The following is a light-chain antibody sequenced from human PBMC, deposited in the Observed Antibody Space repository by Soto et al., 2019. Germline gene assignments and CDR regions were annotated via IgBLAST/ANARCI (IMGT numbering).Light chain of an antibody. CDR2: GAS. V-gene: IGKV3-11*01. J-gene: IGKJ5*01. Sequence: EIVLTQSPATLSLSPGERATLSCRASQSVSSYLAWYQQKPGQAPRLLIYGASSRATDIPDRFSGSGSGTDFTLTISSLEPEDCAIYYCQQRQYWPPITFGQGTRLEIK. CDR1: QSVSSY. CDR3: QQRQYWPPIT.